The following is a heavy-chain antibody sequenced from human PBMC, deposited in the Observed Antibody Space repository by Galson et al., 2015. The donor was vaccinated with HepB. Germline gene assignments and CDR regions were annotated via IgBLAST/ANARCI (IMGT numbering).Heavy chain of an antibody. CDR2: ISSSSSYI. V-gene: IGHV3-21*01. Sequence: SLRLSCAASGFTFSSYSMNWVRQAPGKGLEWVSSISSSSSYIYYADSVKGRFTISRDNAKNSLYLQMNSLRAEDTAVYYCARQYDFWSGYYYYYYMDVWGKGTTVTVSS. CDR3: ARQYDFWSGYYYYYYMDV. D-gene: IGHD3-3*01. CDR1: GFTFSSYS. J-gene: IGHJ6*03.